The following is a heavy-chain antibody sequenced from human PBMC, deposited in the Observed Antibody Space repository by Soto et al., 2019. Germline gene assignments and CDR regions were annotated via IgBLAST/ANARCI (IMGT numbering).Heavy chain of an antibody. V-gene: IGHV3-7*01. D-gene: IGHD3-22*01. CDR3: ETHSAWLVNY. CDR2: IKQDGSEK. J-gene: IGHJ4*02. CDR1: GFIFSNYW. Sequence: PGGSLRLSCAASGFIFSNYWMSWVRQAPGKALEWVANIKQDGSEKYYMDSVRGRFTISRDNAKNSLYLQMNSLRAEDTAVYYCETHSAWLVNYWGLGTLVTVSS.